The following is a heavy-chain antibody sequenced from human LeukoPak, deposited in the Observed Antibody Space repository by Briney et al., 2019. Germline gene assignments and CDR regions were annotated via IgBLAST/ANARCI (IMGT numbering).Heavy chain of an antibody. J-gene: IGHJ4*02. CDR3: AREMGGDYGSGTFFDL. D-gene: IGHD3-10*01. CDR2: ISSGGETK. CDR1: EFVFSDYY. V-gene: IGHV3-11*01. Sequence: GGSLRLSCAASEFVFSDYYMSWVRQAPGKGLEWVSYISSGGETKYYADSVKGRFTISRDNAKNSLYLQMNNLRAEDTAVYYCAREMGGDYGSGTFFDLWGQGSMVTVSS.